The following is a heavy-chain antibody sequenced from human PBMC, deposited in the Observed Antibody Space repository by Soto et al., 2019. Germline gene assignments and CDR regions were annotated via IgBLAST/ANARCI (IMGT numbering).Heavy chain of an antibody. CDR2: ISSNIAYV. J-gene: IGHJ5*02. CDR1: GFTFRSFT. CDR3: TRDASRDSSARGWFAA. D-gene: IGHD6-13*01. V-gene: IGHV3-21*01. Sequence: GGSLRLSCAASGFTFRSFTMNWVRQAPGKGLEWVSTISSNIAYVYYPNALRGRFSSSRENAKNSLHLQMNSLRAEDTAVYYCTRDASRDSSARGWFAAWGPGTLVTVSS.